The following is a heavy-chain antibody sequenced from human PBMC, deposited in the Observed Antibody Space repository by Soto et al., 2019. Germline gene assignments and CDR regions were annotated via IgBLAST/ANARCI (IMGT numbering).Heavy chain of an antibody. CDR3: AKDDGYYYYGMDV. V-gene: IGHV3-30*18. CDR2: ISYDGSNK. CDR1: GFTFSSYG. J-gene: IGHJ6*02. Sequence: QVQLVESGGGVVQPGRSLRLSCAASGFTFSSYGMHWVRQAPGKGLEWVAVISYDGSNKYYADSVKGRFTISRDNSKNTLSLRMSSLRAEDTAVYYCAKDDGYYYYGMDVWGQGTTVTVSS.